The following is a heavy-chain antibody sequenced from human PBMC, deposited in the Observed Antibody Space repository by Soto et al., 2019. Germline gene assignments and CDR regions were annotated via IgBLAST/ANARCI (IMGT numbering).Heavy chain of an antibody. V-gene: IGHV3-11*01. J-gene: IGHJ6*03. CDR3: ARGPPAPDGIALYYYMDV. CDR2: ISSSGSTI. D-gene: IGHD2-21*01. Sequence: GGSLRLSCXASGFTFSDYYMSWIRQAPGKGLEWVSYISSSGSTIYYADSVKGRFTISRDNARNSLYLQMNSLRAEDTAVYYCARGPPAPDGIALYYYMDVWGKGTTVTVSS. CDR1: GFTFSDYY.